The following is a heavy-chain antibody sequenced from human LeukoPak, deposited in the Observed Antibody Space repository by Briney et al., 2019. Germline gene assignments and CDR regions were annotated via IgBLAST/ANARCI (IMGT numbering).Heavy chain of an antibody. CDR3: AREGSRGYSYGAIDY. J-gene: IGHJ4*02. V-gene: IGHV4-34*01. Sequence: SETLSLTCAVYGGSFSGYYWSWIRQPPGKGLEWIGEINHSGSTNYNPSLKSRVTISVDTSKNQFSLKLSSVTAADTAVYYCAREGSRGYSYGAIDYWGQGTLVTVSS. D-gene: IGHD5-18*01. CDR1: GGSFSGYY. CDR2: INHSGST.